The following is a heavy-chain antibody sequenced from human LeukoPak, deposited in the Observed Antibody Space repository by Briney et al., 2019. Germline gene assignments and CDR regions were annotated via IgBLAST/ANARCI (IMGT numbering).Heavy chain of an antibody. Sequence: GGSLRLSCAASGFTFSSYAMSWVRQAPGKGLEWVSAISGSGGSTYYADSVKGRFTISRDNSKNTLYLQMNSLRADDTAVYYCAKDYRDVPLPGRTNRFDPWGQGTLVTVSS. CDR1: GFTFSSYA. D-gene: IGHD1-26*01. CDR2: ISGSGGST. V-gene: IGHV3-23*01. CDR3: AKDYRDVPLPGRTNRFDP. J-gene: IGHJ5*02.